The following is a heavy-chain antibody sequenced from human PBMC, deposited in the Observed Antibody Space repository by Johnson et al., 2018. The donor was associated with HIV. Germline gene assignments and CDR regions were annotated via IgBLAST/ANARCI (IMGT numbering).Heavy chain of an antibody. D-gene: IGHD5-12*01. J-gene: IGHJ3*02. CDR3: ARGGYSGYDPAGPNAFDI. CDR1: GFTFSSYG. V-gene: IGHV3-30*02. CDR2: IQYDGSNK. Sequence: QVQLVESGGGVVQPGGSLRLSCAASGFTFSSYGMHWVRQAPGKGLEWVAFIQYDGSNKYYADSVKGRFTISRDNSKNTLYLHMNSLRAEDTAVYYCARGGYSGYDPAGPNAFDIWGQGTMVTVSS.